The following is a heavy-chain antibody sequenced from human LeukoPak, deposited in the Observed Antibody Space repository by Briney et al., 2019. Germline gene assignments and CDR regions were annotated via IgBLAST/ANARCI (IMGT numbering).Heavy chain of an antibody. Sequence: RGSLRPSCAPSGFTPSMYAISWVRPRPQGGRGWVSAISGSGDRTYYTRSLKGPFSISRDNSKNTMYLQMNSLRAGDTAVYYCAKASLSVVYFDYWGQGTLVTVSS. CDR3: AKASLSVVYFDY. CDR2: ISGSGDRT. CDR1: GFTPSMYA. D-gene: IGHD2-21*01. J-gene: IGHJ4*02. V-gene: IGHV3-23*01.